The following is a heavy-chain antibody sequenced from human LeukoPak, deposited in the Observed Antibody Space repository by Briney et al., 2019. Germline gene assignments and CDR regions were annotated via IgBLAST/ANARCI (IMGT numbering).Heavy chain of an antibody. Sequence: AASVKVSCKTSGYTFTDFGINWVRQAPGQGLEWMGRFTTYNGNTNYAQKFQGRVTMTTDTSTTTAYLEVTSLRSEDMAVYYCARGSRQSYFDYWGQGTLVTVSS. CDR3: ARGSRQSYFDY. V-gene: IGHV1-18*03. CDR1: GYTFTDFG. J-gene: IGHJ4*02. CDR2: FTTYNGNT.